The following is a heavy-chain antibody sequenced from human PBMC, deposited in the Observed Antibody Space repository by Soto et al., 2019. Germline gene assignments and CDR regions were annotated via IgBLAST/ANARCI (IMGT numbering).Heavy chain of an antibody. CDR2: IYYTGST. Sequence: TSWTLSLTCTVSGGSIKSGGHCWSWIRQHPGKGLEWIGYIYYTGSTYYNPSPKSRVTISVDTSKNQFSLKLNSVTAADTVLYYCARGGGNSAFDYRGQGTLVTVSS. CDR1: GGSIKSGGHC. CDR3: ARGGGNSAFDY. D-gene: IGHD2-21*01. V-gene: IGHV4-31*03. J-gene: IGHJ4*02.